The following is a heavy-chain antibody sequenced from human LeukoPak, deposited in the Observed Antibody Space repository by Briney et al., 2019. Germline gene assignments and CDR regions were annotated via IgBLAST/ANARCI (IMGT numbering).Heavy chain of an antibody. J-gene: IGHJ4*02. V-gene: IGHV3-7*01. CDR1: GFTFSSYW. D-gene: IGHD7-27*01. CDR2: IKQDGSEK. CDR3: ASWVPSDY. Sequence: GGSLRLSCAASGFTFSSYWISWVRQAPGKGLEWVANIKQDGSEKYYVDSVKGRFTISRDNAKNSLYLQMNSLRAEDTAVYYCASWVPSDYWRQGTLVTVSS.